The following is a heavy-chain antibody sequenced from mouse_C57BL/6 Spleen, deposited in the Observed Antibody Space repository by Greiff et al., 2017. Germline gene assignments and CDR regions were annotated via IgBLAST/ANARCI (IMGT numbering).Heavy chain of an antibody. CDR3: ASGLIAY. CDR1: GFTFSDYG. J-gene: IGHJ3*01. Sequence: EVQLVESGGGLVKPGGSLKLSCAASGFTFSDYGMHWVRQAPEKGLEWVAYISSGSSTIYYADTVKGRFTISRDNAKNTLFLQMTSLRSEDTAMYYCASGLIAYWGQGTLVTVSA. CDR2: ISSGSSTI. V-gene: IGHV5-17*01.